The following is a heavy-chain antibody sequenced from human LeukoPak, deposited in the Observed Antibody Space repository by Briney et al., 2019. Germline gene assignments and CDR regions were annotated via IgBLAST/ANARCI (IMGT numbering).Heavy chain of an antibody. V-gene: IGHV1-3*01. CDR1: GYTFTSYA. Sequence: GASVKVSCKASGYTFTSYAMHWVRQAPGQRLEWMGWINAGNGNTKYSQKFQGRVTITRDTSASTAYMGLSSLRSEDTAVYYCARMGVAGTRWFDPWGQGTLVTASS. CDR3: ARMGVAGTRWFDP. J-gene: IGHJ5*02. CDR2: INAGNGNT. D-gene: IGHD6-19*01.